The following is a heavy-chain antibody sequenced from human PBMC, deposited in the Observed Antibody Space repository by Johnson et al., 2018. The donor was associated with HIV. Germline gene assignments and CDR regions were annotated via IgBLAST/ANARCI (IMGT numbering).Heavy chain of an antibody. Sequence: VQLVESGGGLVQPGGSLRLSCAASEFTFCNFPMHWVRQAPGKGLEYVSSISNTGDSPYYANSVKGRFTISRDNSKNTRYLQMGSLRVEDMATYYCARARAKVVAGLDAFDIWGQGTMVTVSS. V-gene: IGHV3-64*01. CDR3: ARARAKVVAGLDAFDI. CDR1: EFTFCNFP. CDR2: ISNTGDSP. D-gene: IGHD6-19*01. J-gene: IGHJ3*02.